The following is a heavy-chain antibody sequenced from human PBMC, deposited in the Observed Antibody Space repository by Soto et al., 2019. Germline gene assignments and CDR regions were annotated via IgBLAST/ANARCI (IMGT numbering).Heavy chain of an antibody. J-gene: IGHJ4*02. CDR1: GGSFSRHA. CDR3: ARGYGSGWADY. V-gene: IGHV1-69*06. CDR2: IIPIFGTA. D-gene: IGHD3-10*01. Sequence: QVQLVQSGAEVRKPGSSVKVSCKASGGSFSRHAISWVRQAPGQGLEWMGGIIPIFGTANHAQKFQGRVTMTTDTSTSTAYMELRSLRSDDTAVYYCARGYGSGWADYWGQGTLVTVSS.